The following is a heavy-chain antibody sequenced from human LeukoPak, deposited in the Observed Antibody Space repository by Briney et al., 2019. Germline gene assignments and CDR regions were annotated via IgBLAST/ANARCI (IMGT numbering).Heavy chain of an antibody. D-gene: IGHD4-17*01. Sequence: GGSLRLSCAASGFNFSIFSMHWVRQFPGKGLEWVSSISSGSTYKYYAASVRGRFTISRDNAKNSVYLQMNSLRVADTALFYCARMGDYGGDAYDIWGQGTMVTVSS. J-gene: IGHJ3*02. V-gene: IGHV3-21*06. CDR2: ISSGSTYK. CDR3: ARMGDYGGDAYDI. CDR1: GFNFSIFS.